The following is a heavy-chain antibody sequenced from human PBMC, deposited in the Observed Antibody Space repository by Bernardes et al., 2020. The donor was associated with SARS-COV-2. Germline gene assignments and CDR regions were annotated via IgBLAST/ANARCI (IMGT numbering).Heavy chain of an antibody. CDR3: YSSTWYGGGFDH. Sequence: ASVQVSCKASGYPFTSYDFNWVRQASGQGLEWMGWMNPDTGNIVYAQRFQGRVTMTRDTSIGTAYMELSSLTSEDSAVYYCYSSTWYGGGFDHWGQGTLVTVSS. CDR2: MNPDTGNI. V-gene: IGHV1-8*01. CDR1: GYPFTSYD. D-gene: IGHD6-13*01. J-gene: IGHJ4*02.